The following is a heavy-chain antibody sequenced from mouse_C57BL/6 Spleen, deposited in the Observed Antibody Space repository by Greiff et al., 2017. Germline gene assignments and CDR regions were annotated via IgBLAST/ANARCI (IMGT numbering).Heavy chain of an antibody. V-gene: IGHV1-9*01. D-gene: IGHD2-1*01. J-gene: IGHJ2*01. CDR2: ILPGSGST. Sequence: VKLMESGAELMKPGASVKLSCKATGYTFTGYWIEWVQQRPGHGLEWIGEILPGSGSTNYHEKLKGKATFTAETSSNTDYMHLSSLTTEDSSFYYCARGGNYPFDYWGQGTTLTVSA. CDR1: GYTFTGYW. CDR3: ARGGNYPFDY.